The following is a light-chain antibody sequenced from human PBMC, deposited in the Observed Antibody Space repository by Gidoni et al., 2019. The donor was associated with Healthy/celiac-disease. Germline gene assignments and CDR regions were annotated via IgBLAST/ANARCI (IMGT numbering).Light chain of an antibody. Sequence: ELVMSQSPATLSVSLGERATLSCRASQCVSTNLAWYQQNPSQAPRLLIYGASTRSIGIPARLSGSGSGTEFTLTIRSLQSEDFAVYYCQQYNNWAKVTFGPGTKVDIK. V-gene: IGKV3-15*01. CDR2: GAS. CDR3: QQYNNWAKVT. J-gene: IGKJ3*01. CDR1: QCVSTN.